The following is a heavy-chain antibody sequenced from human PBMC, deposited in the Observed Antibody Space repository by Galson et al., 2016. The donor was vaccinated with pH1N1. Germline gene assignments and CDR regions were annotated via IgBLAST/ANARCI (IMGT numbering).Heavy chain of an antibody. CDR2: IYHSGST. V-gene: IGHV4-4*02. CDR3: AREDLVVGEGWDSGVDL. J-gene: IGHJ6*01. D-gene: IGHD2-15*01. CDR1: GGSISSSNW. Sequence: ETLSLTCAVSGGSISSSNWWSWVRQPPGKGLEWIGEIYHSGSTRYNPSLKSRVTISVDTSKNQFSLKLRSVTAADTAVFYCAREDLVVGEGWDSGVDLWGQGTTVTVSS.